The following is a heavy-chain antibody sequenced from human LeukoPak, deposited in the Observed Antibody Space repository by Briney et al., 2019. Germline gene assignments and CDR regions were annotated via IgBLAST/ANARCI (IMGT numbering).Heavy chain of an antibody. J-gene: IGHJ4*02. CDR3: ARGRTGRTISFDY. D-gene: IGHD5-24*01. V-gene: IGHV4-59*01. Sequence: KPSETLSLTCTVSGGSIISYYWSWIRQPPGKGLEWIGCIYYSGSTNYNPSLKSRVTISVDTSNNQFSLKLTSLTAADTAVYYCARGRTGRTISFDYWGQGTLVTVSS. CDR1: GGSIISYY. CDR2: IYYSGST.